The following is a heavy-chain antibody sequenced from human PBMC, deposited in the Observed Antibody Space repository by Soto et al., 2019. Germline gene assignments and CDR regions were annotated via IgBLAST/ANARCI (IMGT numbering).Heavy chain of an antibody. CDR1: GGSVSSGSYY. CDR2: LYYSGST. D-gene: IGHD3-3*01. Sequence: SETLSLTCTVSGGSVSSGSYYWGWIRQPPGKGLEYIGYLYYSGSTNYNPSLKSRVTISVDTPKNQFSLKLTSVAAADTAIYYCARGQAFWTGYYRMPYYFDYWGQGTLVTSPQ. J-gene: IGHJ4*02. V-gene: IGHV4-61*01. CDR3: ARGQAFWTGYYRMPYYFDY.